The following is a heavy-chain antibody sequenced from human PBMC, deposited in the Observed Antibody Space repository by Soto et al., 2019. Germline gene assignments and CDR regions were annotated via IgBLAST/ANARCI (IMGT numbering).Heavy chain of an antibody. Sequence: LSLTCTVSGGSISSGDYYLSWIRQPPGKGLEWIGYIYYSGSTYYNPSLKSRVTISVDTSKNQFSLKLSSVTAADTGVYYCASSSPFHYWARESWSPSPQ. CDR1: GGSISSGDYY. D-gene: IGHD6-6*01. J-gene: IGHJ4*02. CDR3: ASSSPFHY. V-gene: IGHV4-30-4*01. CDR2: IYYSGST.